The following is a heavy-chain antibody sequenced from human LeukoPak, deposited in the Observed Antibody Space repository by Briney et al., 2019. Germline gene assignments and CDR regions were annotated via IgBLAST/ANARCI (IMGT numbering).Heavy chain of an antibody. CDR1: GFTFSSYG. CDR3: AKGDSGSYFYFDY. Sequence: GGSLRLSCAASGFTFSSYGMHWVRQAPGKGLEGVAVISYDGSNKYYADSVKGRFTISRDNSKNTLYLQMNSLRAEDTAVYYCAKGDSGSYFYFDYWGQGTLVTVSS. V-gene: IGHV3-30*18. D-gene: IGHD1-26*01. J-gene: IGHJ4*02. CDR2: ISYDGSNK.